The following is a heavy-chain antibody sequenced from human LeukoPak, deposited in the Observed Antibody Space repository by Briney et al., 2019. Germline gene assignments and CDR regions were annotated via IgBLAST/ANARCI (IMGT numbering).Heavy chain of an antibody. CDR2: ISSSSSYI. Sequence: GGSLRLSCAASGFTFSSYSMSWVRQAPGKGLEWVSPISSSSSYIYYADSVKGRFTISRDNAKNSLYLQMKSLRAEDTAVYYCARERWWELLVAFDIWGQGTMVTVSS. D-gene: IGHD1-26*01. CDR1: GFTFSSYS. CDR3: ARERWWELLVAFDI. V-gene: IGHV3-21*01. J-gene: IGHJ3*02.